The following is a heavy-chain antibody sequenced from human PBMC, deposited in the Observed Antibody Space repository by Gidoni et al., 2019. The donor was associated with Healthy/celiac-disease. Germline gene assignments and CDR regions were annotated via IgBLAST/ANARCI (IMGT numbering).Heavy chain of an antibody. J-gene: IGHJ3*02. V-gene: IGHV4-61*02. Sequence: QVQLQESGPGLVKPSQTLSLTCPVSGGSISSGSYYWSWIRQPAGKGLEWIGRIYTSGSTNYNPSLKSRVTISVDTSKNQFSLKLSSVTAADTAVYYCARRMGSDAFDIWGQGTMVTVSS. CDR1: GGSISSGSYY. D-gene: IGHD2-15*01. CDR3: ARRMGSDAFDI. CDR2: IYTSGST.